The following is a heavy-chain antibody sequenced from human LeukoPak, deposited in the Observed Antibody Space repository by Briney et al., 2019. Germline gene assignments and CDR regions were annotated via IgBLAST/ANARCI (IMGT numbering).Heavy chain of an antibody. CDR1: GYSFTSYW. J-gene: IGHJ4*02. CDR2: INPGDSET. V-gene: IGHV5-51*01. CDR3: ARPGGTGWYYFDY. D-gene: IGHD6-19*01. Sequence: GESLNISCKGSGYSFTSYWIGWVRQMPGKGPEWMGIINPGDSETRYSPSFQGQVTISADKSISTAYLQWSSLKASDTAMYYCARPGGTGWYYFDYWGQGALDTVSS.